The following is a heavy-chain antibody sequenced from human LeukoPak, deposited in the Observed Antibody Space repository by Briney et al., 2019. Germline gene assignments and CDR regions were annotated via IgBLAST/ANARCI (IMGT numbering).Heavy chain of an antibody. D-gene: IGHD5-18*01. Sequence: SETLSLTCTVSGGSISSGYYYWSWIRQPPGKGLEWIGYIYYSGSTYYNPSLKSRVTISVDTSKNQFSLKLSSVTAADTAVYYCARPGVGSGRYGAFDIWGQGTMVTVSS. J-gene: IGHJ3*02. V-gene: IGHV4-30-4*08. CDR1: GGSISSGYYY. CDR3: ARPGVGSGRYGAFDI. CDR2: IYYSGST.